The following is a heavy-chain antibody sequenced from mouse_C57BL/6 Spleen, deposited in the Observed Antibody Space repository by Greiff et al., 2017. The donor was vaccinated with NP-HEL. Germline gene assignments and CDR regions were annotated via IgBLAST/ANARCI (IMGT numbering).Heavy chain of an antibody. D-gene: IGHD1-1*02. J-gene: IGHJ1*03. CDR1: GFNIKDDY. CDR2: IDPENGDT. CDR3: TTIWTKDDFDV. V-gene: IGHV14-4*01. Sequence: VQLQQSGAELVRPGASVKLSCTASGFNIKDDYMHWVKQRPEQGLEWIGWIDPENGDTEYASKFQGKATITADTSSNTAYLQLSSLTSEDTAVYYCTTIWTKDDFDVWGTGTTVTVSS.